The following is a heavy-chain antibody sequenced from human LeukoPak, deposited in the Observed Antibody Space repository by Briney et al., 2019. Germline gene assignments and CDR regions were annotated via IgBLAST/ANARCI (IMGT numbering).Heavy chain of an antibody. V-gene: IGHV1-8*01. CDR1: GYTFTSYD. CDR2: MNPNSGNT. Sequence: ASVKVSCKASGYTFTSYDINWVRQATGQGLEWMGWMNPNSGNTGCAQKFQGRVTMTRNTSISTAYMELSSLRSEDTAVYYCAREKLDAFDIWGQGTMVTVSS. CDR3: AREKLDAFDI. J-gene: IGHJ3*02.